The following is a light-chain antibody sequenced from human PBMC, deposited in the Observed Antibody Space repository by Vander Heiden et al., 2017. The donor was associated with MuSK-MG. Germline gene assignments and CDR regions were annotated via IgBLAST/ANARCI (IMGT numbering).Light chain of an antibody. J-gene: IGKJ4*01. CDR2: DAS. V-gene: IGKV3-11*01. CDR1: QNVGTD. Sequence: DIVLTQSPGTLTLSPGARATLFCRASQNVGTDFAWYQQRLGQAPRLLICDASNRATGIPARFSGSGSGTDFTLTIDSLEPEDFALYYCQQRAEWPLTFGGGTKLEIK. CDR3: QQRAEWPLT.